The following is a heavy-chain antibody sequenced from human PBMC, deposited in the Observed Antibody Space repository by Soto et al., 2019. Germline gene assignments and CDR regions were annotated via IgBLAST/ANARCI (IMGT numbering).Heavy chain of an antibody. D-gene: IGHD5-12*01. V-gene: IGHV3-23*01. CDR2: ISGSGGST. CDR1: GFTFSSHA. J-gene: IGHJ4*02. CDR3: AKTFYSGYDFDY. Sequence: GGSLRLSCAASGFTFSSHAMSWVRQAPGKGLEWVSAISGSGGSTYYADSVKGRFTISRDNSKNTLYLQMNSLRAEDTAVYYCAKTFYSGYDFDYWGQGTLVTVSS.